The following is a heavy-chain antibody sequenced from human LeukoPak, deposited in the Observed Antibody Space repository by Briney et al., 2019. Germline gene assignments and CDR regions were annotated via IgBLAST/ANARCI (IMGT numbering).Heavy chain of an antibody. J-gene: IGHJ4*02. Sequence: SETLSLTCTVSGGSISSYYWSWIRQPPGKGLEWIGYIYYSGSTTYNPSLKSRVTISVDTSKNQFSLNLSSVTAADTAVYYCARGKKDASGSYPVDYWGQGTLVTVSS. V-gene: IGHV4-59*01. D-gene: IGHD3-10*01. CDR3: ARGKKDASGSYPVDY. CDR1: GGSISSYY. CDR2: IYYSGST.